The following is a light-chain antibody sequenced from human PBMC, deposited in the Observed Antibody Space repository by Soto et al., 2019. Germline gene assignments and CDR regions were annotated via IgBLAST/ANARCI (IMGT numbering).Light chain of an antibody. Sequence: QSALTQPASVSGSPGQSITISCTGTSSDVGGYNYVSWYQQHPGKAHKLMIYDVSNRPSGVSNRFSGSKSGNTASLTISGLQAEDEADYYCSSYTSSSTDGFGTGTKVTVL. CDR3: SSYTSSSTDG. J-gene: IGLJ1*01. CDR2: DVS. V-gene: IGLV2-14*01. CDR1: SSDVGGYNY.